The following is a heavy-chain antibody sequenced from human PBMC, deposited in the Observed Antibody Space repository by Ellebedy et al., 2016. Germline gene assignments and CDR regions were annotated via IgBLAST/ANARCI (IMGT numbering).Heavy chain of an antibody. J-gene: IGHJ4*02. CDR1: GFTFSSYW. V-gene: IGHV3-7*01. Sequence: GGSLRLSXAASGFTFSSYWMSWVRQAPGKGLEWVANIKQDGSEKYYVDSVKGRFTISRDNAKNSLYLQMNSLRAEDTAVYYCARGSSDGYDYVWGSYRTPYFDYWGQGTLVTVSS. D-gene: IGHD3-16*02. CDR3: ARGSSDGYDYVWGSYRTPYFDY. CDR2: IKQDGSEK.